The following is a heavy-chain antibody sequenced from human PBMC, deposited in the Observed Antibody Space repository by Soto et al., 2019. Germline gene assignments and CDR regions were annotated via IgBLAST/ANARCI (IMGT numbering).Heavy chain of an antibody. V-gene: IGHV1-69*01. CDR3: ARVNRGVVGATYLPKDYYYYYGMDV. CDR1: GGTFSSYA. D-gene: IGHD1-26*01. J-gene: IGHJ6*02. Sequence: QVQLVQSGAEVKKPGSSVKVSCKASGGTFSSYAISWVRQAPGQGLEWMGGIIPIFGTANYAQKFQGRVTITADESTSTAYMELSSLRSEDTAVYYCARVNRGVVGATYLPKDYYYYYGMDVWCQGTTVTVSS. CDR2: IIPIFGTA.